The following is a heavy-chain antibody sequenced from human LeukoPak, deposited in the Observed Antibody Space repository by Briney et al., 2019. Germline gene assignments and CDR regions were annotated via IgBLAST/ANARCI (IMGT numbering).Heavy chain of an antibody. D-gene: IGHD1-1*01. CDR3: ARGSGTLGAFDI. V-gene: IGHV4-59*11. CDR2: IYFLGST. J-gene: IGHJ3*02. Sequence: SETVSLTCNVSGGSISSHYWSWIRQPPGKGLEWIGYIYFLGSTNYNPSLKSRVTISVDMSKNQFSLKLTSVTAADTALYYCARGSGTLGAFDICGQGTMVTVSS. CDR1: GGSISSHY.